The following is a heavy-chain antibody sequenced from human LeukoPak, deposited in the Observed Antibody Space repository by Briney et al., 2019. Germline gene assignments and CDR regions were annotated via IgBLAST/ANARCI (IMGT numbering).Heavy chain of an antibody. CDR1: GGSISSSSYY. CDR2: IYYSGST. J-gene: IGHJ4*02. D-gene: IGHD6-13*01. Sequence: SETLPLTCTVSGGSISSSSYYWGWIRQPPGKGLEWIGSIYYSGSTYYNPSLKSRVTISVDTSKNQFSLKLSSVTAADTAVYYCARDPIAAAGTREGWGQGTLVTVSS. V-gene: IGHV4-39*07. CDR3: ARDPIAAAGTREG.